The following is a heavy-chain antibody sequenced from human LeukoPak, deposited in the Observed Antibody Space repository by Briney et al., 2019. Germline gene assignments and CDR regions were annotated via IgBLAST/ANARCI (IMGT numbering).Heavy chain of an antibody. V-gene: IGHV4-34*01. D-gene: IGHD6-13*01. CDR2: INHSGST. CDR1: GGSFSGYY. Sequence: PSETLSLTCAVYGGSFSGYYWSWIRQPPGKGLEWIGEINHSGSTNYNPSLKSRVTISVDTSKNQFSLKLSSVTAADTAVYYCERGGAVAGTKYWGQGTLVTVSS. CDR3: ERGGAVAGTKY. J-gene: IGHJ4*02.